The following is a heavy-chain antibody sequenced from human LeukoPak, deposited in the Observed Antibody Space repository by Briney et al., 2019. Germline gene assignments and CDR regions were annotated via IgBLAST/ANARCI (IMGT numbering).Heavy chain of an antibody. CDR1: GGSISSGVYY. J-gene: IGHJ4*02. V-gene: IGHV4-30-4*01. D-gene: IGHD5-18*01. CDR3: ARDPRSYGKYYFDY. CDR2: IYYCGST. Sequence: PSQTVSLTCTVSGGSISSGVYYWNWIRQPPGKGLEGIGYIYYCGSTNYNPSRKSRVTISLGASKNQFSLKLSSVTAADTAVYYCARDPRSYGKYYFDYWGQGTLVTVSS.